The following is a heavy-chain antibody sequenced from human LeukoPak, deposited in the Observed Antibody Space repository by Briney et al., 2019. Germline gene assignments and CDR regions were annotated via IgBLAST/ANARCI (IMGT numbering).Heavy chain of an antibody. J-gene: IGHJ4*02. CDR3: ARGSSSWYGESDY. CDR2: INPNTGGT. D-gene: IGHD6-13*01. V-gene: IGHV1-2*02. CDR1: GYTFTGYY. Sequence: ASVKVSCKASGYTFTGYYMHWVRQAPGQGLEWMGWINPNTGGTNYAQKFQGRVTMTRDTSISTAYMELSSLRSEDTAVYYCARGSSSWYGESDYWGQGTLVTVSS.